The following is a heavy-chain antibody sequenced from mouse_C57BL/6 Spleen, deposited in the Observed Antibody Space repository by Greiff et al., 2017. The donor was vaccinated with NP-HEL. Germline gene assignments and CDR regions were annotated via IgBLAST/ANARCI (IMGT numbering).Heavy chain of an antibody. CDR2: INPGSGGT. D-gene: IGHD1-1*01. J-gene: IGHJ4*01. CDR3: AREETSFYGSSYGAMDY. CDR1: GYAFTNYL. V-gene: IGHV1-54*01. Sequence: VQLQQSGAELVRPGTSVKVSCKASGYAFTNYLIEWVKQRPGQGLEWIGVINPGSGGTNYNEKFKGKATLTADKSSSTAYMQLSSLTSEDSAVYFCAREETSFYGSSYGAMDYWGQGTSVTVSS.